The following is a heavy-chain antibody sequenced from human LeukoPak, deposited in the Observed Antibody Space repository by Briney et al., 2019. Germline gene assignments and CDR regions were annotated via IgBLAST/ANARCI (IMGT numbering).Heavy chain of an antibody. J-gene: IGHJ6*02. Sequence: PGGSLRLSCAASGITFSSYAMSWVRQAPGKGLAWVSSISGSGVSTYYADSVKGRFTISRDNSKNTLYLQMNSLRAEDTAVYYCAKDLSSPNYYYSMDVWGQGTTVTVSS. D-gene: IGHD6-6*01. V-gene: IGHV3-23*01. CDR1: GITFSSYA. CDR3: AKDLSSPNYYYSMDV. CDR2: ISGSGVST.